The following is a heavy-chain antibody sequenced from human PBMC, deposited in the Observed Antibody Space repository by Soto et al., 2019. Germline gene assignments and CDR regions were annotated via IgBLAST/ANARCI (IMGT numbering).Heavy chain of an antibody. CDR3: AIDRVGWFNYHQYGMDV. CDR2: TWYDVSNK. D-gene: IGHD3-3*01. Sequence: QVQLVESGGGVVQPGRSLRLSCAVSGFTFSRHGMHWVRQAPGKGLERVAVTWYDVSNKYYGDYVKGRFTISGDNSKNRRYRQMNGLRVEDTAVYYCAIDRVGWFNYHQYGMDVWGQGTTVIVSS. V-gene: IGHV3-33*01. J-gene: IGHJ6*02. CDR1: GFTFSRHG.